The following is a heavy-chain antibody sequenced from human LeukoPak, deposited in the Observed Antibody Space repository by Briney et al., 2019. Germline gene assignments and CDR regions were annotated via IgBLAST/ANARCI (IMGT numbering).Heavy chain of an antibody. CDR1: GFTFSSYG. V-gene: IGHV3-30*02. CDR2: IRYDGSNK. J-gene: IGHJ4*02. Sequence: PGGSLRLSCAASGFTFSSYGMHWVRQAPGKGLEWVAFIRYDGSNKYYAASVKGRFTISRDNSKNTLNLQMNSLRAEDTAVYYCAKDPTHFRVWEDYDSSVLNCGGQGTLVTVSS. CDR3: AKDPTHFRVWEDYDSSVLNC. D-gene: IGHD3-22*01.